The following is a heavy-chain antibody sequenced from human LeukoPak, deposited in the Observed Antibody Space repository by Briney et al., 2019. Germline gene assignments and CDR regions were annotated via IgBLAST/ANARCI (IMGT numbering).Heavy chain of an antibody. J-gene: IGHJ4*02. D-gene: IGHD1-26*01. Sequence: SGGSLRLSCAASGFTYSSYTMNWVRQAPGKGLEWVSSISSSSSYIYYADSVKGRFTISRDNAKNSLYLQMNSLRAEDTAVYYCAREGGEWELLRTFDYWGQGTLVTVSS. CDR1: GFTYSSYT. CDR2: ISSSSSYI. CDR3: AREGGEWELLRTFDY. V-gene: IGHV3-21*01.